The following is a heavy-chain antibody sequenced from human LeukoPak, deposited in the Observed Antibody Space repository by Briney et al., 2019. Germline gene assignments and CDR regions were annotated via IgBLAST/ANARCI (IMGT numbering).Heavy chain of an antibody. D-gene: IGHD1-26*01. CDR3: ARDPYSGSYFDY. J-gene: IGHJ4*02. V-gene: IGHV4-59*01. CDR2: IYYSGNT. Sequence: SETLSLTCTVSGGSISSFYWGWIRQPPGKGLEWIGYIYYSGNTNYNPSLKSRVTISGDTSKNQFSLKLGSVTAADTAVYYCARDPYSGSYFDYWGQGTLVTVSS. CDR1: GGSISSFY.